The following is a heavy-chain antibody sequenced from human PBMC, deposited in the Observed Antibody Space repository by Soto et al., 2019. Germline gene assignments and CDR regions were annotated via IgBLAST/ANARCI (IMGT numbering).Heavy chain of an antibody. D-gene: IGHD4-17*01. CDR3: ARAPLYGDFQYDY. CDR1: GFTFSSYS. Sequence: EVQLVESGGGLVKPGGSLRLSCAASGFTFSSYSMNWVRQAPGKGLEWVSSLSSSSTYIYYAASVKGRFTISRDNAKNALYLQMTSLRAEDTAVYYCARAPLYGDFQYDYWGQGTLVTVSS. CDR2: LSSSSTYI. V-gene: IGHV3-21*01. J-gene: IGHJ4*02.